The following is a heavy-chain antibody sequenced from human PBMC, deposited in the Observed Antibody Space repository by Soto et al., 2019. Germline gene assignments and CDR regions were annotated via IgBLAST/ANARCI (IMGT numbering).Heavy chain of an antibody. CDR1: GYTFTHYY. Sequence: QVQLVQSGAEVKKPGASVKLSCRTSGYTFTHYYIHWVRQAPGQGLEWLAISNPASGSTNYAQDFLGRVTLTMVTSTTTVYMALSGLRAEDTAIFYCARDLAAGDHWGQGTLVTVSS. CDR2: SNPASGST. D-gene: IGHD6-25*01. J-gene: IGHJ4*02. V-gene: IGHV1-46*01. CDR3: ARDLAAGDH.